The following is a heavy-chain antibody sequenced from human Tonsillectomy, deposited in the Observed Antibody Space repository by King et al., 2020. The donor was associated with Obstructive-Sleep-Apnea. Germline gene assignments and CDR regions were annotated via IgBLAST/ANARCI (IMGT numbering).Heavy chain of an antibody. CDR2: TNNDGSTT. V-gene: IGHV3-74*01. CDR1: GFIFSSYW. CDR3: ARDRDYYDSSGYYYSEGFDY. Sequence: VQLVESGGGFVQPGGSLRLSCAASGFIFSSYWMHWVRQVPGKGLVWVSRTNNDGSTTSYADSVKGGFTNSRDNAKSTLFLQMDSLRAEDTAVFYCARDRDYYDSSGYYYSEGFDYWGQGTLVTVSS. D-gene: IGHD3-22*01. J-gene: IGHJ4*02.